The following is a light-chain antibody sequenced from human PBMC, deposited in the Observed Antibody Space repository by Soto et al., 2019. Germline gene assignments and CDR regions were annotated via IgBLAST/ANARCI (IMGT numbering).Light chain of an antibody. Sequence: IVLTQSPGTLSLSRGERATLSSRSSHSVLSIQTVSSFSLAWYQQKPGQAPRLLIYGASTRATGIPARFSGSGSGTDFTLTISSLEPEDSAIYYCQQRNIWPPVTFGQGTRLRL. CDR1: HSVLSIQTVSSFS. V-gene: IGKV3-11*01. J-gene: IGKJ5*01. CDR3: QQRNIWPPVT. CDR2: GAS.